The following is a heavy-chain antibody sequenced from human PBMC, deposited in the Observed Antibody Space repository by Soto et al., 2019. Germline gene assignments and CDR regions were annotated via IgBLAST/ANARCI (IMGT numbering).Heavy chain of an antibody. CDR1: GFAFGDYA. V-gene: IGHV3-49*03. D-gene: IGHD2-15*01. J-gene: IGHJ4*02. Sequence: GGSLRLSCTASGFAFGDYAMSWFRQAPGKGLEWVGFIRSKAYGGTTEYAASVKGRFTISRDDSKSIAYLQMNSLKTEDTAVYYCTIDQDIVVVVAATRPSRIDYWGQGTLVTVSS. CDR3: TIDQDIVVVVAATRPSRIDY. CDR2: IRSKAYGGTT.